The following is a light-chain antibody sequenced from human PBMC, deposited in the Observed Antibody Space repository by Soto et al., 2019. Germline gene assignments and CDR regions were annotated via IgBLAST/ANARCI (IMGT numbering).Light chain of an antibody. V-gene: IGKV1-27*01. J-gene: IGKJ1*01. CDR3: QKNNSAPRT. CDR2: AAS. CDR1: QGISNY. Sequence: DIQMTQSPSSLSASVGDRVTITCRASQGISNYLAWYQQKPGKVPKLLIYAASTLQSGVPSRFSGSGFGTDFTLTISSLQPEDVATYYCQKNNSAPRTFGQGTKVEIK.